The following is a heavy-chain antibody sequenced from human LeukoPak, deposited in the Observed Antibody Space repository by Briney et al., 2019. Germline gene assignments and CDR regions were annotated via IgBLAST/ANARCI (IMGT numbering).Heavy chain of an antibody. CDR2: INHSGST. J-gene: IGHJ4*02. CDR3: HSRFLEWLLDY. Sequence: SETLSLTCAVYGGPFSDYYWSWIRQPPGKGLEWIGKINHSGSTNYSPSLKSRVTISVDTSKNQFSLRLSSVTAADTAIYYCHSRFLEWLLDYWGQGTLVTVSS. CDR1: GGPFSDYY. D-gene: IGHD3-3*01. V-gene: IGHV4-34*01.